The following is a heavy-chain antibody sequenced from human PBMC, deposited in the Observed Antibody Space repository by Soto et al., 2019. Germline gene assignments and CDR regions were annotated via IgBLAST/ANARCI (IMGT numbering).Heavy chain of an antibody. CDR2: IYYSGST. V-gene: IGHV4-39*01. CDR3: ARGMTTVTIYDY. CDR1: GGSISSSSYY. Sequence: SETLSLTCTVSGGSISSSSYYWGWILQPPGKGLEWIGSIYYSGSTYYNPSLKSRVTISVDTSKNQFSLKLSSVTAADTAVYYCARGMTTVTIYDYWGQGTLVTVSS. D-gene: IGHD4-4*01. J-gene: IGHJ4*02.